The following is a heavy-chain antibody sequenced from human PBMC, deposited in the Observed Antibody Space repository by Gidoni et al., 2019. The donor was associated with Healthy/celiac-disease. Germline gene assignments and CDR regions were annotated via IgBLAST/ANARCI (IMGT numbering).Heavy chain of an antibody. D-gene: IGHD3-22*01. CDR3: ARGARITMIVVVDYYYMDV. J-gene: IGHJ6*03. CDR1: GFTFSSYS. Sequence: EVQLVESGGGLVQPGGSLRLSCAASGFTFSSYSMNWVRQAPGKGLEWVSYISSSSSTIYYADSVKGRFTISRDNAKNSLYLQMNSLRDEDTAVYYCARGARITMIVVVDYYYMDVWGKGTTVTVSS. V-gene: IGHV3-48*02. CDR2: ISSSSSTI.